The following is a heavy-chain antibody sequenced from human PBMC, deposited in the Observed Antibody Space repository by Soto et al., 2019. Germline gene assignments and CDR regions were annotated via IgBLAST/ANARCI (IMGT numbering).Heavy chain of an antibody. CDR1: GFTFSSYA. J-gene: IGHJ6*02. D-gene: IGHD2-2*01. Sequence: GGSLRLSCAASGFTFSSYAMHWVRQAPGKGLEWVAVISYDGSNKYYADSVKGRFTISRDNSKNTLYLQMNSLRAEDTAVYYCARDVGCSSTSCYQNYYYGMDVWGQGTTVTVSS. CDR2: ISYDGSNK. CDR3: ARDVGCSSTSCYQNYYYGMDV. V-gene: IGHV3-30-3*01.